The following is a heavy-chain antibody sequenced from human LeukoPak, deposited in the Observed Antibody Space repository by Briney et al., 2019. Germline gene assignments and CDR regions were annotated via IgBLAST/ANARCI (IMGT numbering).Heavy chain of an antibody. D-gene: IGHD4-11*01. CDR3: ARRPIYSNYRYYYYGMDV. V-gene: IGHV5-10-1*01. Sequence: GESLKISCKGSGYSFTSYWISWVRQMPGKGLEWMARIDPSDSYTNYSPSFQGHVTISADKSISTAYLQWSSLKASDTAMYYCARRPIYSNYRYYYYGMDVWGQGTTVTVSS. CDR1: GYSFTSYW. J-gene: IGHJ6*02. CDR2: IDPSDSYT.